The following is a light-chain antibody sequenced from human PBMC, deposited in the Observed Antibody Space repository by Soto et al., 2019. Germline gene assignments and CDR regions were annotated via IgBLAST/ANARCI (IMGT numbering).Light chain of an antibody. Sequence: QSVLTQPRSVSGSPGQSVTISCAGTSSDVGGYKSVSWYQQHPGKAPKLIIYDVTKRPSGVPDRFSGSKSGNTASLTISGLQAEDEADYYSCSYAGSYYPYVFGTGTKVTVL. CDR3: CSYAGSYYPYV. V-gene: IGLV2-11*01. CDR2: DVT. J-gene: IGLJ1*01. CDR1: SSDVGGYKS.